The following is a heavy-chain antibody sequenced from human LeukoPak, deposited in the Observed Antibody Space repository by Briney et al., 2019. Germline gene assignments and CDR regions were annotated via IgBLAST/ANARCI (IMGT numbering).Heavy chain of an antibody. CDR1: GGSISSYY. D-gene: IGHD3-10*01. CDR2: IYYSGST. CDR3: AREGTGIDY. J-gene: IGHJ4*02. V-gene: IGHV4-59*01. Sequence: SETLSLTCTVSGGSISSYYWSWIRQPPGKGLEWIGYIYYSGSTNYNPSLKSRVTISVDTSKNQFSLKLSPVTAADTAVYYCAREGTGIDYWGQGTLVTVSS.